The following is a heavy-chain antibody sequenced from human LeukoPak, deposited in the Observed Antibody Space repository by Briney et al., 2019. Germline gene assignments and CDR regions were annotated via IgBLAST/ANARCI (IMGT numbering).Heavy chain of an antibody. CDR3: AKDSQWLGYYFDY. J-gene: IGHJ4*02. Sequence: GGSLRLSCAASGFTFSRDWMHWVRHAPGKGLVWVSRISDDGSITTYADSVQGRFTISRDNSKNTLYLQMNSLRAEDTAVYYCAKDSQWLGYYFDYWGQGTLVTVSS. V-gene: IGHV3-74*03. D-gene: IGHD6-19*01. CDR2: ISDDGSIT. CDR1: GFTFSRDW.